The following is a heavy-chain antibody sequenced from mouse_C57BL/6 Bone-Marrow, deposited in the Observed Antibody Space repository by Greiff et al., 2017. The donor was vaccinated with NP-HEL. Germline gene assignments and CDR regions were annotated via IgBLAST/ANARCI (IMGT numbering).Heavy chain of an antibody. CDR1: GFTFSSYG. CDR3: ARQSYYCSSVAY. Sequence: EVKLVESGGDLVKPGGSLKLSCAASGFTFSSYGMSWVRQTPDKRLEWVATISSGGSYTYYPDSVKGRFTITRDNAKNTLYLQMSSLETEDTAMYYCARQSYYCSSVAYWGQGTLVTVSA. V-gene: IGHV5-6*02. CDR2: ISSGGSYT. J-gene: IGHJ3*01. D-gene: IGHD1-1*01.